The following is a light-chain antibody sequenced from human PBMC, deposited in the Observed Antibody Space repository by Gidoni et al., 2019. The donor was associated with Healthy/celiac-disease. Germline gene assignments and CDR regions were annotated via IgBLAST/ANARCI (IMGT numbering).Light chain of an antibody. CDR2: AAS. V-gene: IGKV1-8*01. CDR3: QQYYSYPLT. Sequence: AIRMTQSPSSLSASTGDRVTITCRASQGISSYLACYQQKPGKAPKLLISAASTLQSGVPSRCSGSRSGTDFTLTISCLQSEDFATYYCQQYYSYPLTFGPGTKVEIK. J-gene: IGKJ3*01. CDR1: QGISSY.